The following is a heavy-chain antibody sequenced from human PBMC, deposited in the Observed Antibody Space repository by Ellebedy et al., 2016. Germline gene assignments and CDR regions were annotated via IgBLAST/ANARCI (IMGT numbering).Heavy chain of an antibody. V-gene: IGHV3-9*01. Sequence: GGSLRLXXAASGFTFADYAMHWVRQAPGKGLEWVSGISWNSGSIGYADSVKGRFTISRDNAKNSLYLQMNSLRAEDTALYYCAKDIEATIPPDYFDYWGQGTLVTVSS. D-gene: IGHD5-12*01. CDR1: GFTFADYA. CDR3: AKDIEATIPPDYFDY. CDR2: ISWNSGSI. J-gene: IGHJ4*02.